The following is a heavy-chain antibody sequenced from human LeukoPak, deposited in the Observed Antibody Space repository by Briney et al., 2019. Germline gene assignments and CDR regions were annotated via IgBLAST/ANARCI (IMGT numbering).Heavy chain of an antibody. V-gene: IGHV3-30*18. J-gene: IGHJ4*02. D-gene: IGHD1-1*01. CDR1: GFTFSSYG. Sequence: GGSLRFSCAASGFTFSSYGMHWVRQAPGKGLEWVAVVSSAGSTKYYADSVKGRFTISRDNSKKTLDLQMNNLRAEDTAVYYCTKEGATGSPYSFDYWGQGTLVTVSS. CDR3: TKEGATGSPYSFDY. CDR2: VSSAGSTK.